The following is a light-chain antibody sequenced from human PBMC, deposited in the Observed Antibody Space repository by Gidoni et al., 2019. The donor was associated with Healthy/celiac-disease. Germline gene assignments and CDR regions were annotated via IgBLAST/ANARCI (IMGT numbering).Light chain of an antibody. CDR1: QSISSW. J-gene: IGKJ2*01. CDR2: KAS. CDR3: QQYNSYSPTT. V-gene: IGKV1-5*03. Sequence: IQMTQSPSTLSASVGDRVTITCRASQSISSWLAWYQQKPGKAPKLLIYKASSIESGVPSRFSGSGSGTEFTLTISSLQPDDFATYYCQQYNSYSPTTFXQXTKLEIK.